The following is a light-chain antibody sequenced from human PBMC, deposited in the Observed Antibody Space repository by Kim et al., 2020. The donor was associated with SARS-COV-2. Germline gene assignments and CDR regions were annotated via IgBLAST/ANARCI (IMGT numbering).Light chain of an antibody. J-gene: IGLJ2*01. CDR2: END. CDR1: GAEMGAGYD. Sequence: PGQRGTIACTGSGAEMGAGYDVHWYQHLPGTAPKLLSYENDNRPSGVPDRFSGSKSGTSASLAITGLQAEDEADYYCQSGSLSEVIFGGGTQLTVL. V-gene: IGLV1-40*01. CDR3: QSGSLSEVI.